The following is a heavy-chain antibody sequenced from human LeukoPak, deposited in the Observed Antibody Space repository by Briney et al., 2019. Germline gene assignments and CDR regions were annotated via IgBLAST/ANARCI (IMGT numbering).Heavy chain of an antibody. Sequence: GESLKISCKGSGYSFATYWIGWVRQMPGKGLELMGVIYPGDSDTRYSPSFQGQVTISVDKSLTTADLQWNSLKASDTAMYYCARQTTMGRSGDYWGQGTLVTVSS. J-gene: IGHJ4*02. CDR1: GYSFATYW. CDR2: IYPGDSDT. CDR3: ARQTTMGRSGDY. V-gene: IGHV5-51*01. D-gene: IGHD7-27*01.